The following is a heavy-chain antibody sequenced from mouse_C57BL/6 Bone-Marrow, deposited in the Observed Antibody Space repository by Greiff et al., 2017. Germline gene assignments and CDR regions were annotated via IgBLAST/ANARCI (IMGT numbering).Heavy chain of an antibody. CDR2: IYWDDDK. CDR1: GFSLSTSGMG. CDR3: ARPYYYGSSQYWYFDV. V-gene: IGHV8-12*01. D-gene: IGHD1-1*01. Sequence: QVTLKESGPGILQSSQTLSLTCSFSGFSLSTSGMGVSWIRQPSGKGLEWLAHIYWDDDKRYNPSLKSRLTISKDTSRNQVFLKITSVDTADTATYYCARPYYYGSSQYWYFDVWGTGTTVTVSS. J-gene: IGHJ1*03.